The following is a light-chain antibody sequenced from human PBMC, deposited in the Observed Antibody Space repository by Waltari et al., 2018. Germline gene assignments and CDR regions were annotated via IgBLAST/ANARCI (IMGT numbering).Light chain of an antibody. CDR1: KLGDKH. Sequence: SYELTQPPLLSVSPGQTASITCSGDKLGDKHVSWYQQKPGQAPVLVIFEDTKRPLGIPERFSGSTSGNAATLTISGTQVMDDGDYYCQTWDSKTRAVFGGGTKLTVL. J-gene: IGLJ3*02. V-gene: IGLV3-1*01. CDR2: EDT. CDR3: QTWDSKTRAV.